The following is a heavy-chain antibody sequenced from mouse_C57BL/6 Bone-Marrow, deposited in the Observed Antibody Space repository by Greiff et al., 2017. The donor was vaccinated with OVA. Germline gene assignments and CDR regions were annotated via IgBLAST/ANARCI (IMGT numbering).Heavy chain of an antibody. CDR3: ARRRPPYGNSFAY. D-gene: IGHD2-1*01. CDR1: GFTFSDYY. V-gene: IGHV5-12*01. Sequence: EVQLVESGGGLVQPGGSLKLSCAASGFTFSDYYMYWVRQTPEKRLEWVAYISNGGGSTYYPDTVKGRFTISRDNAKNTLYLQMSRLKSEDTAMYYCARRRPPYGNSFAYWGQGTLVTVSA. J-gene: IGHJ3*01. CDR2: ISNGGGST.